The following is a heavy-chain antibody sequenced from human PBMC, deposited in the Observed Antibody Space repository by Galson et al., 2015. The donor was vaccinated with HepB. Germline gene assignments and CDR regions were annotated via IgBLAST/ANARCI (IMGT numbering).Heavy chain of an antibody. CDR2: IKQDGSEK. D-gene: IGHD3-3*01. V-gene: IGHV3-7*03. J-gene: IGHJ4*02. Sequence: SLRLSCAASGFTFSRYWMTWVRQAPGKGLEWVATIKQDGSEKHCVESVKGRFTISRDNAKNSLFLQMNSLRAEDTAMYYCTRDDSEVDFWVGLPDSYFDFWGQGTLVSVSS. CDR3: TRDDSEVDFWVGLPDSYFDF. CDR1: GFTFSRYW.